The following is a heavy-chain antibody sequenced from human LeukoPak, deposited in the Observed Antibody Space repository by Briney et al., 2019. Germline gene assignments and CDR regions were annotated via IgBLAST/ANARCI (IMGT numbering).Heavy chain of an antibody. D-gene: IGHD4-17*01. CDR1: GFTFSSYW. CDR2: IDSDGSNT. CDR3: ARDDYGDYYFDY. Sequence: PGGSLRLSCAASGFTFSSYWMHWVRQAPGKGLVWVSRIDSDGSNTNYADSVKGRFTVSRDNAKNTLYLQMNSLRAEDTAVYYCARDDYGDYYFDYWGQGTLVTASS. V-gene: IGHV3-74*01. J-gene: IGHJ4*02.